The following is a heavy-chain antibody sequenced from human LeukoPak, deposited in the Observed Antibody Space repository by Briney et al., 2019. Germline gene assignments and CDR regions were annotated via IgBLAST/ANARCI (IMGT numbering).Heavy chain of an antibody. CDR2: ISYDGSNK. Sequence: GGSLRLSCATSGFTFSAYAMYWVRQAPGKGLEWVAVISYDGSNKYYADSVKGRFTISRDDSKNTLYLQMNSLRAEDTAVYYCAGGPYYDSSGYLPNYYGMDVWGQGTTVTVSS. V-gene: IGHV3-30-3*01. CDR1: GFTFSAYA. CDR3: AGGPYYDSSGYLPNYYGMDV. J-gene: IGHJ6*02. D-gene: IGHD3-22*01.